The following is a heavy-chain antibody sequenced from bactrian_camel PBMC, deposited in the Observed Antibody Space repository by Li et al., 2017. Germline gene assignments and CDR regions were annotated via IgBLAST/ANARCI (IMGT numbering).Heavy chain of an antibody. Sequence: DVQLVESGGGSVQAGGSLRLSCTASGLNIDESDMSWYRQNPANECELVSSITPRGTIYADSVRGRFTASQDNAKNTVYLQMNSLKPEDTGVYFCAAESIGGYCEEGQGTQVTVS. CDR2: ITPRGT. CDR1: GLNIDESD. V-gene: IGHV3S66*01. J-gene: IGHJ4*01. D-gene: IGHD1*01.